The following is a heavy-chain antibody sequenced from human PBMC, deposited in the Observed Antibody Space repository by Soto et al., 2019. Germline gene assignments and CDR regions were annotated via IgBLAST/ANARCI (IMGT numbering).Heavy chain of an antibody. V-gene: IGHV4-59*01. D-gene: IGHD4-17*01. CDR3: AREGNFDYGDFAPAVRYNWFDP. CDR2: IYYSGNT. CDR1: GGSISSYY. Sequence: SETLSLTCTVSGGSISSYYWSWIRQPPGKGLEWIGYIYYSGNTNYNPSLKSRVTISVDTSKNQFSLKLSSVTAADTAVYYCAREGNFDYGDFAPAVRYNWFDPWGQGTLVTVSS. J-gene: IGHJ5*02.